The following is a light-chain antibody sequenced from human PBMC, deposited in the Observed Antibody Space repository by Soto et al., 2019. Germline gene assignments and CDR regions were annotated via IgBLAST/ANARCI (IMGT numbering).Light chain of an antibody. Sequence: EIVLTQSPATLSLSPGERATLPCRASQSVSSYLAWYQQKPGQAPRLLIYDASNRATGISARFSGSGSGTDFTLTISSLELEDFAVYYCQQRSNWPPVTFGQGTRLEIK. CDR3: QQRSNWPPVT. CDR2: DAS. V-gene: IGKV3-11*01. CDR1: QSVSSY. J-gene: IGKJ5*01.